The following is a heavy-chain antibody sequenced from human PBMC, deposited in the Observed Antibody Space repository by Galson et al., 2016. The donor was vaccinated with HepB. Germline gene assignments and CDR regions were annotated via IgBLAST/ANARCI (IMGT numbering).Heavy chain of an antibody. Sequence: LRLSCAASGFTFSTYGMDWVRQAPGKGLEWVAVIWYDGSDKYYADSVKGRFTISRDNSKNTMYLQMNSLRAEDTAVYYCARGGRAHYYHYGMDVWGKGTTVTVSS. D-gene: IGHD2-15*01. J-gene: IGHJ6*04. CDR2: IWYDGSDK. V-gene: IGHV3-33*01. CDR3: ARGGRAHYYHYGMDV. CDR1: GFTFSTYG.